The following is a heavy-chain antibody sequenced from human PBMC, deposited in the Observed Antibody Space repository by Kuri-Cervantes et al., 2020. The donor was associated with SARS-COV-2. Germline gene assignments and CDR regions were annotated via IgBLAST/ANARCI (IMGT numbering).Heavy chain of an antibody. D-gene: IGHD1-26*01. V-gene: IGHV3-53*01. J-gene: IGHJ3*02. CDR2: IYSGGST. Sequence: GGSLRLSCAASGFTVSSNYMSWVRQAPGKGLEWVSVIYSGGSTYYADSVKGRFTISRDNSKNTLYLQMNSLRAEDTAVYYCAKGPVGATGAFDIWGQGTMVTV. CDR1: GFTVSSNY. CDR3: AKGPVGATGAFDI.